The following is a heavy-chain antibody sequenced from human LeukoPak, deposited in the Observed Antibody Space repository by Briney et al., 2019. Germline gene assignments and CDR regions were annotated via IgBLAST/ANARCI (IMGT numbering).Heavy chain of an antibody. Sequence: GGSLRLFCAASGFTFSSYAMSWVRQAAGKGLEWVSAISGSGGSTYYADSVKGRFTISRDNSKNTLYLQMNSLRAEDTAVYYCAKDQDTAMVMGDYWGQGTLVTVSS. CDR2: ISGSGGST. D-gene: IGHD5-18*01. CDR3: AKDQDTAMVMGDY. CDR1: GFTFSSYA. J-gene: IGHJ4*02. V-gene: IGHV3-23*01.